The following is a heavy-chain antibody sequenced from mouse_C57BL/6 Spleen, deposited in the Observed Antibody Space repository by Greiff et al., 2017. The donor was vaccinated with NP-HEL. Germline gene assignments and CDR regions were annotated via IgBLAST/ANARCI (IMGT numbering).Heavy chain of an antibody. V-gene: IGHV5-17*01. CDR3: ARPFGYYWYFDV. CDR1: GFTFSDYG. D-gene: IGHD2-2*01. J-gene: IGHJ1*03. CDR2: ISSGSSTI. Sequence: EVKVVESGGGLVKPGGSLKLSCAASGFTFSDYGMHWVRQAPEKGLEWVAYISSGSSTIYYADTVKGRFTISRDNAKNTLFLQMTSLRSEDTAMYYCARPFGYYWYFDVWGTGTTVTVSS.